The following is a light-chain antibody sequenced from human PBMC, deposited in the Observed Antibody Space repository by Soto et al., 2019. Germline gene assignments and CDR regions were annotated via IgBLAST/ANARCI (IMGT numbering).Light chain of an antibody. V-gene: IGKV1-5*03. J-gene: IGKJ1*01. CDR2: KAS. CDR3: QHYNGYWT. Sequence: DIQMTQSPSTLSASVGDRVTITCRASQSISDLLAWYQQKPGKAPKLLIYKASSLKSGVPSRFSGSGSGTEYTLTISSLQHDDFASYYWQHYNGYWTFGQGTKVEIK. CDR1: QSISDL.